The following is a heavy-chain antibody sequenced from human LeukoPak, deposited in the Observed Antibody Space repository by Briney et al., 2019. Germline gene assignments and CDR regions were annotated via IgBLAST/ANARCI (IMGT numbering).Heavy chain of an antibody. CDR1: GFTFSSYI. V-gene: IGHV3-21*01. Sequence: PGGSLRLSCAASGFTFSSYIMNWVRQAPGKGLEWVSSISSSSSYIYYADSVKGRFTISRDNAKNSLYLQMNSLRAEDTAVYYCARMGYDILTGLGAYGMDVWGQGTTVTVSS. J-gene: IGHJ6*02. CDR2: ISSSSSYI. CDR3: ARMGYDILTGLGAYGMDV. D-gene: IGHD3-9*01.